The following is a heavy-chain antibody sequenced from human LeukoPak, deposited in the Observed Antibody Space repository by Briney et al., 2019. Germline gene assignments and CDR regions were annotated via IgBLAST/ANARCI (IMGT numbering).Heavy chain of an antibody. Sequence: GGSLRLSCAASGFTFSSYGMHWVRQAPGKGLEWVAVIWYDGSNKYYADSVKGRFTISRDNSKNTLYLQMNSLSAEDTAVYYCAKGPHTQDYYDSSGYYYDYWGQGTLVTVSS. V-gene: IGHV3-33*06. J-gene: IGHJ4*02. CDR1: GFTFSSYG. CDR3: AKGPHTQDYYDSSGYYYDY. CDR2: IWYDGSNK. D-gene: IGHD3-22*01.